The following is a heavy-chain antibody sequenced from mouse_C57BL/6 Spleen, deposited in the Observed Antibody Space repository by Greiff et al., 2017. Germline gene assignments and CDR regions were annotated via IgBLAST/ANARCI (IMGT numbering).Heavy chain of an antibody. CDR1: GYTFTSYG. J-gene: IGHJ4*01. D-gene: IGHD2-4*01. Sequence: QVQLQQSGAELARPGASVKLSCKASGYTFTSYGISWVKQRTGQGLEWIGEIYPRSGNTYYNEKFKGKATLTADKSSSTAYMELRGLTSEDSAVYFCASAYDYVAMDYWGKGTSVTVSS. V-gene: IGHV1-81*01. CDR2: IYPRSGNT. CDR3: ASAYDYVAMDY.